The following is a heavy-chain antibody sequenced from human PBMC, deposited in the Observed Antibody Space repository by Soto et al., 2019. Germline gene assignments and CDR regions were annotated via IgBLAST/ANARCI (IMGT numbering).Heavy chain of an antibody. CDR3: ARAGLRYYYDSSGYQDSNFDY. Sequence: SVKVSCKASGGTFSSYAISWVRQAPGQGLEWMGGIIPIFGTANYAQKFQGRVTITADESTSTAYMELSSLRSEDTAVYYCARAGLRYYYDSSGYQDSNFDYWGQGTLVTVSS. V-gene: IGHV1-69*13. D-gene: IGHD3-22*01. CDR1: GGTFSSYA. CDR2: IIPIFGTA. J-gene: IGHJ4*02.